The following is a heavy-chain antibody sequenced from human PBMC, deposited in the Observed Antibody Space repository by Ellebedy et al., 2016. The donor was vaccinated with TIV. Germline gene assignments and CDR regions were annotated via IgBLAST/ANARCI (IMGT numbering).Heavy chain of an antibody. CDR2: INPSGGRI. J-gene: IGHJ3*02. CDR3: ARAEDLYSDAFDM. V-gene: IGHV1-46*01. Sequence: ASVKVSXKASGYTFSNYYIHWVRQAPGQGLEWMGLINPSGGRISYAQNFQGRVTMTRATSTSTVYMELRSLRSEDTAVYYCARAEDLYSDAFDMWGQGTMVTVSS. D-gene: IGHD2-21*01. CDR1: GYTFSNYY.